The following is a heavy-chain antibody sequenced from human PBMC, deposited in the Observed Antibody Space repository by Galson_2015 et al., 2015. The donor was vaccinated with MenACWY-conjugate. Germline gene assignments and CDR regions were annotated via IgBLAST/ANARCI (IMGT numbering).Heavy chain of an antibody. V-gene: IGHV3-23*01. J-gene: IGHJ6*02. Sequence: SLRLSCAASGITFSSNAMNWVRQAPGKGLEWVSGIGTGGGTYYADSVKGRFTISRDNSKNMVYLQMNSLRAEDTAIYYCAKFKYSTSWSNTHGMDVWGQGTLVTVSS. CDR1: GITFSSNA. CDR3: AKFKYSTSWSNTHGMDV. D-gene: IGHD2-2*01. CDR2: IGTGGGT.